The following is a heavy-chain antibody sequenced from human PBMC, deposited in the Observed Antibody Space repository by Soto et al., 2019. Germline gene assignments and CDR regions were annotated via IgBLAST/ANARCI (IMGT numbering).Heavy chain of an antibody. CDR1: GGSISSGGDY. CDR3: VSAVAATGAFDI. CDR2: IYYSGST. D-gene: IGHD2-15*01. Sequence: TLSLTCTVAGGSISSGGDYWSWIRQHPGKGLEWIGYIYYSGSTYYNPSLKSRVTISVDTSKNQFSLKLSSVTAADTAVYYCVSAVAATGAFDIWGPGTMVTVSS. J-gene: IGHJ3*02. V-gene: IGHV4-31*03.